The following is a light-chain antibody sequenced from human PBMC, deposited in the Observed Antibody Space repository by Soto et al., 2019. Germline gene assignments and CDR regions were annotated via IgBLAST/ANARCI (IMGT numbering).Light chain of an antibody. CDR2: EGT. CDR3: CAYAGTWV. CDR1: SSDFGPYNL. Sequence: QSALTQPASVSASPGQSSTISCTGTSSDFGPYNLVSWYQQHPGNAPKLMIYEGTKRPSGVSNRFSGSKSGNTASLTISGLQAEDESDYYCCAYAGTWVFGGGTKLTVL. J-gene: IGLJ3*02. V-gene: IGLV2-23*01.